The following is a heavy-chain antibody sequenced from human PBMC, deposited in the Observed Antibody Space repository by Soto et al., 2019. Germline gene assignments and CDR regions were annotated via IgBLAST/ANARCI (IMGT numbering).Heavy chain of an antibody. CDR2: INAGNGNT. J-gene: IGHJ5*02. CDR3: AREGYCSGGSCYPIYNWFDP. CDR1: GYTFTSYA. D-gene: IGHD2-15*01. V-gene: IGHV1-3*01. Sequence: ASVKVSCKASGYTFTSYAMHWVRQAPGQRLEWMGWINAGNGNTKYSQKFQGRVTITRDTSASTAYMELSSLRSGDTAVYYCAREGYCSGGSCYPIYNWFDPWGQGTLVTVSS.